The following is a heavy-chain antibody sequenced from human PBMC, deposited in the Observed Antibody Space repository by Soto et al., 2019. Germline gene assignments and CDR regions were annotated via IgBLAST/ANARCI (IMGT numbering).Heavy chain of an antibody. V-gene: IGHV1-3*01. J-gene: IGHJ5*02. D-gene: IGHD6-13*01. CDR3: VRRHVSATGIDWLDP. Sequence: ASVKVSCKASGYTFTSYGIHWVRQAPGQRLEWMGWINAANGDTIYSPKFQGRVTITRDTSASTAYMELSSLRSEDTALYYCVRRHVSATGIDWLDPWGQGTLVTVSS. CDR1: GYTFTSYG. CDR2: INAANGDT.